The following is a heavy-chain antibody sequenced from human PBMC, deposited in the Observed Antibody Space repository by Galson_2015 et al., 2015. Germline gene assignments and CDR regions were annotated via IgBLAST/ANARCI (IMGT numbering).Heavy chain of an antibody. Sequence: PALVKPTQTLTLTCTFSGFSLSTSGVGVGWIRRPPGKALEWLALIYWNDDKRYSPSLKSRLTVTKDTSKNQVVLTMTSMDPVDTATYYCAHRGYGSGSRDASDVWGQGTMVTVSS. V-gene: IGHV2-5*01. J-gene: IGHJ3*01. CDR1: GFSLSTSGVG. CDR2: IYWNDDK. CDR3: AHRGYGSGSRDASDV. D-gene: IGHD3-10*01.